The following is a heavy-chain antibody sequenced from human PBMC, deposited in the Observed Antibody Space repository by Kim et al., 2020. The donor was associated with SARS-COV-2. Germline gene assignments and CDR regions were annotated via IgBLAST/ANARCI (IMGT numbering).Heavy chain of an antibody. D-gene: IGHD3-16*01. Sequence: GGSLRLSCAASGFTFRNYAMSWVRQAPGKGLEWVSTISGSGGSTYYADSVKGRFTISRDNSKNTLFLEMNTLRAEDTAVYYCCAKRGEDWGQGTLVTVSS. V-gene: IGHV3-23*01. CDR3: CAKRGED. CDR1: GFTFRNYA. CDR2: ISGSGGST. J-gene: IGHJ4*02.